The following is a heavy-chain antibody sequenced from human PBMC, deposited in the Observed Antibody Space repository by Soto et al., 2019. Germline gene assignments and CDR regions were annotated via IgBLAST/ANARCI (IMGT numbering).Heavy chain of an antibody. J-gene: IGHJ4*02. V-gene: IGHV3-33*01. CDR2: LSYDGSNE. Sequence: QVQLVESGGGVVQPGRSLRLSCAASGFTFSNYGMHWVRQAPGKGLEWVALLSYDGSNEYYVDSVKGRFIISRDISKNTMYLEMNILRAENTAVYYCARDSYGPEGYWGQGTLVTVSS. D-gene: IGHD3-10*01. CDR3: ARDSYGPEGY. CDR1: GFTFSNYG.